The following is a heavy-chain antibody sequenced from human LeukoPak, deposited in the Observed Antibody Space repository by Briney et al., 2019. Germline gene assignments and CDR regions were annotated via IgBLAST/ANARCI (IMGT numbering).Heavy chain of an antibody. Sequence: NPSETLSLTCTVSGGSISSSSYYWGWIRQPPGKGLEWIGSIYYSGSTYYNPSLKSRVTISVDTSKNQFSLKLSSVTAADTAVYYCARRETTSSGWPSIRGAFDIWGQGTMVTVSS. CDR1: GGSISSSSYY. D-gene: IGHD6-19*01. CDR3: ARRETTSSGWPSIRGAFDI. J-gene: IGHJ3*02. CDR2: IYYSGST. V-gene: IGHV4-39*01.